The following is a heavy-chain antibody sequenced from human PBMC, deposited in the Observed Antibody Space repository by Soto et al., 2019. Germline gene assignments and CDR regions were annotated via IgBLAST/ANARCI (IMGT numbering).Heavy chain of an antibody. V-gene: IGHV1-18*01. CDR3: ARGRLKYFDY. Sequence: QVQLVQSGTGVKKPGASVKVSCRASGYTFTSYGVTWVRQAPGQGLEWMGWSSPFNGNTNYAPKFQASVTMTPDTSTRTAYMELRGLRSDDTAVYYRARGRLKYFDYWGQGALVTVTS. CDR1: GYTFTSYG. J-gene: IGHJ4*02. CDR2: SSPFNGNT.